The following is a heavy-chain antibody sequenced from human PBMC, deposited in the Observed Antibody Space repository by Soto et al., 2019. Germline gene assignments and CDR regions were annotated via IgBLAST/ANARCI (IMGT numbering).Heavy chain of an antibody. D-gene: IGHD6-19*01. CDR1: GASITTYY. Sequence: SETLSLTCDVSGASITTYYWSWIRQAPGKGLEWIGNFYHTGSTDYNSSLKSRVTISVDTSKNQFSLNMNAVTAADTAVYYCARRLFGSGWTLDSWGQGALLTVSS. CDR2: FYHTGST. CDR3: ARRLFGSGWTLDS. V-gene: IGHV4-59*01. J-gene: IGHJ4*02.